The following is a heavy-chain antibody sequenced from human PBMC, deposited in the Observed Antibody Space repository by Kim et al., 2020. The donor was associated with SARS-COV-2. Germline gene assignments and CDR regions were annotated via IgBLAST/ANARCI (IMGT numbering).Heavy chain of an antibody. Sequence: GGSLRLSCAASGFTFSSYWMHWVRQAPGKGLVWVSRINSDGSSTSYADSVKGRFTISRDNAKKTLYLQMNSLRAEDTAVYYCARVGYDFWSGPQLYYYYYYMDVWGKGTTGTVSS. CDR3: ARVGYDFWSGPQLYYYYYYMDV. D-gene: IGHD3-3*01. V-gene: IGHV3-74*01. CDR1: GFTFSSYW. CDR2: INSDGSST. J-gene: IGHJ6*03.